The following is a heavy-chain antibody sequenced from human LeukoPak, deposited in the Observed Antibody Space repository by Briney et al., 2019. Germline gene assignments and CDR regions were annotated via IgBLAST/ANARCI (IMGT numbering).Heavy chain of an antibody. CDR3: ARAPPSSSSVNDAFDI. J-gene: IGHJ3*02. V-gene: IGHV4-59*01. D-gene: IGHD6-6*01. CDR1: GGSISSYY. CDR2: IYYSGST. Sequence: TSETLSLTCTVSGGSISSYYWSWIRQPPGKGLEWIGYIYYSGSTNYNPSLKSRVTISVDTSKNQFSLKLSSVTAADTAVYYCARAPPSSSSVNDAFDIWGQGAMVTVSS.